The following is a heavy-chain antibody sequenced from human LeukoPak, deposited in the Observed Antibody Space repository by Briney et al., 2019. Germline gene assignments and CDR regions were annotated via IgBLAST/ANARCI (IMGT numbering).Heavy chain of an antibody. V-gene: IGHV3-23*01. Sequence: GGSLRLSCAASGFTFSSYAMNWVRQAPGKGLEWVSAISGSGGSTYYADSVKGRFTISRDNSKNTLSLQMNSLRAEATAIYYCAKDLIAGYSTFFDYWGQGTLVTVSS. CDR3: AKDLIAGYSTFFDY. J-gene: IGHJ4*02. CDR2: ISGSGGST. CDR1: GFTFSSYA. D-gene: IGHD2-21*01.